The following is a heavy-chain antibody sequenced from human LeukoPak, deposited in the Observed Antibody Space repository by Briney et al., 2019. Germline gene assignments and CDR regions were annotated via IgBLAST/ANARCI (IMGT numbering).Heavy chain of an antibody. Sequence: PSETLSLTCTVSGGSISSSNFYWGWIRQPPGKGLEWIGTISYSGSTFYSPSLKSRVTLSVDTSKNQFSLKLNSVTAADTAVYYCAKSGFYFDYWGQGTLVTVSS. J-gene: IGHJ4*02. CDR1: GGSISSSNFY. V-gene: IGHV4-39*01. CDR2: ISYSGST. D-gene: IGHD5-12*01. CDR3: AKSGFYFDY.